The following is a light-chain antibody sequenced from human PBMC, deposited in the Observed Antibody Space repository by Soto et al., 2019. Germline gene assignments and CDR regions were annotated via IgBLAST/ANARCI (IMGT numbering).Light chain of an antibody. V-gene: IGKV1-27*01. Sequence: DIHMTQSPSSLSASVGDRVTITCRASQAIYNYLAWYQQKPGKVPTLLISAASTLQSALPSRFSGSWSGTDFTLTISSLQPEVVANYYGQKFSVVPTCGGGTKVEI. CDR1: QAIYNY. CDR3: QKFSVVPT. CDR2: AAS. J-gene: IGKJ4*01.